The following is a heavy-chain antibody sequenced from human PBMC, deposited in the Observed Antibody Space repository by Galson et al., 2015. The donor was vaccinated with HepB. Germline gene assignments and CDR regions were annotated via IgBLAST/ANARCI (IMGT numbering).Heavy chain of an antibody. J-gene: IGHJ4*02. CDR1: GFTFSSYA. Sequence: SLRLSCAASGFTFSSYAMNWVRQAPGKGLEWVSLIIGDGSGTYYADSVKGRFTISRDNSNNTLFLQMNSLRDDDTAVYYCAKGQGTVLPDYWGQGTLVTVSS. V-gene: IGHV3-23*01. CDR2: IIGDGSGT. CDR3: AKGQGTVLPDY. D-gene: IGHD3-10*01.